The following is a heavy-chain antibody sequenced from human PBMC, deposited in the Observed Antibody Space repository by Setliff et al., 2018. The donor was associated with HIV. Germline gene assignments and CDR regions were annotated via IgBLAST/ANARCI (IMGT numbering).Heavy chain of an antibody. D-gene: IGHD3-3*01. V-gene: IGHV3-23*01. J-gene: IGHJ4*02. Sequence: LRLSCAASGSTFSAYAMTWVRRAPGRGLEWVSATTSNGRTTDYAESVRGRFTLSRDNSGNTLYLQMTSLRAEDTAIYYCAKAWGSGYPSFESALMFDVWGQGTLVTVSS. CDR3: AKAWGSGYPSFESALMFDV. CDR2: TTSNGRTT. CDR1: GSTFSAYA.